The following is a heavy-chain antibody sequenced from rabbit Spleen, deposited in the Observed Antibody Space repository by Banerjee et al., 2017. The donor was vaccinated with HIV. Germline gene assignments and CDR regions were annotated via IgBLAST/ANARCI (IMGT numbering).Heavy chain of an antibody. CDR1: GVSFSGSSY. CDR2: IYPITETT. CDR3: AREDVGGSVSL. Sequence: QEQLEESGGGLVKPEGSLTLTCIASGVSFSGSSYMCWVRQAPGKGLEWIGIIYPITETTYYANWVNGRFTISSDNAQNTVDLQMNSLTAADTATYFCAREDVGGSVSLWGPGTLVTVS. D-gene: IGHD1-1*01. J-gene: IGHJ4*01. V-gene: IGHV1S43*01.